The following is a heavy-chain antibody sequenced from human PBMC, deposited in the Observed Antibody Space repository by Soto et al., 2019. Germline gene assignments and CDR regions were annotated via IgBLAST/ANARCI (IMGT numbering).Heavy chain of an antibody. CDR1: CGSISSGGYY. V-gene: IGHV4-31*03. CDR3: ARSPAYYYDSSGYPRGVFDY. J-gene: IGHJ4*02. Sequence: NPSETLSLTCTFSCGSISSGGYYWSWIRQHPGKGLEWIGYIYYSGSTYYNPSLKSRVTISVDTSKNQFSLKLSSVTAADTAVCYCARSPAYYYDSSGYPRGVFDYWGQGTLVTVLL. D-gene: IGHD3-22*01. CDR2: IYYSGST.